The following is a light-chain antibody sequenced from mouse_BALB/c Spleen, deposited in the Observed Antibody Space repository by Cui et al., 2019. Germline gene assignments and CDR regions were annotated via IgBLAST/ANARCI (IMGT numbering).Light chain of an antibody. CDR1: QDNSKY. CDR2: YTS. Sequence: DIQMTQSPSSLSTSLGGKVTITCKASQDNSKYITWYQRKPGKGTRLLIHYTSTLRPGIPSRFSGSESGRDYSFSIGNLEPEDIAAYCCLQYDNLWTFGGGTKLEVK. CDR3: LQYDNLWT. J-gene: IGKJ1*01. V-gene: IGKV19-93*01.